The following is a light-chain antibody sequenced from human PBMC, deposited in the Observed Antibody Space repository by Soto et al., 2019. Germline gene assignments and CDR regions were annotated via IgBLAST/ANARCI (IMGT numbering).Light chain of an antibody. Sequence: QSVLTQPPSVSAAPGQKVTISCSGSSSNIGNNYVSWYQQLPGTAPKLLIYDNNKRPSGIPDRFSGSKSGTSGTLDITGLQTGDEAVYYCCSHSTSITWMFGGGTKLTVL. J-gene: IGLJ3*02. CDR1: SSNIGNNY. CDR3: CSHSTSITWM. CDR2: DNN. V-gene: IGLV1-51*01.